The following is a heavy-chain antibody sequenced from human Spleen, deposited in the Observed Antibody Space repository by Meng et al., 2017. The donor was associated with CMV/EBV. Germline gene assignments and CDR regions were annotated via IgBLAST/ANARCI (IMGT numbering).Heavy chain of an antibody. V-gene: IGHV3-7*04. CDR1: GFTFGSYW. D-gene: IGHD2-2*01. CDR2: INQGGTDK. J-gene: IGHJ4*02. Sequence: GGSLRLSCVASGFTFGSYWMTWVRQAPGEGLEWVANINQGGTDKYYVDSMKGRFSISRDNAKNSLYLQMSSLRAEDTAVYYCARGGYAELEYWGQGKLVTVSS. CDR3: ARGGYAELEY.